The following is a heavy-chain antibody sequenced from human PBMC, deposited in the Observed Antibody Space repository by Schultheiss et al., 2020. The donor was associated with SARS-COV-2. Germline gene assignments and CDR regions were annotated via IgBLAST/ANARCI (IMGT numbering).Heavy chain of an antibody. CDR2: IRGSGGST. CDR3: ARDRRLVREQQLDY. D-gene: IGHD6-13*01. CDR1: GFTFSSYS. Sequence: GGSLRLSCAASGFTFSSYSMNWVRQAPGKGLEWVSAIRGSGGSTYYADSVKGRFTVSRDNSMTTLWLQMNSLRAEDTAVYYCARDRRLVREQQLDYWGQGTLVTVSS. J-gene: IGHJ4*02. V-gene: IGHV3-23*01.